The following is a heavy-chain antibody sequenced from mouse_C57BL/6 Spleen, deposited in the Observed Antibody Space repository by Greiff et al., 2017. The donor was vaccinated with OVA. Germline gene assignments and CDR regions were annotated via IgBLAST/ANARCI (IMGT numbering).Heavy chain of an antibody. J-gene: IGHJ2*01. V-gene: IGHV14-2*01. D-gene: IGHD2-2*01. Sequence: EVQLQESGAELVKPGASVKLSCTASGFNIKDYYMHWVKQRTEQGLEWIGRIDPEDGETKYAPKFQGKATITADTSSNTAYLQLSSLTSEDTAVYYCAARRAYGYDRRRFDYWGKGTTLTVSS. CDR2: IDPEDGET. CDR1: GFNIKDYY. CDR3: AARRAYGYDRRRFDY.